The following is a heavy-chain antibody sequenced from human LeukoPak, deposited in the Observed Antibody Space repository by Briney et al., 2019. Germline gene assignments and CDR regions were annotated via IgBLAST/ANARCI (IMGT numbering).Heavy chain of an antibody. V-gene: IGHV4-38-2*01. Sequence: SETLSLTCGVSGYSISFDYYWGWIRQPPGKGLEWIGNMYHSGSAYYNPSLKSRVTILVDTSKNQFSLRLSSVTAADTAVYYCAKAYTTETEHCFDPWGQGILVTVSS. CDR1: GYSISFDYY. CDR2: MYHSGSA. J-gene: IGHJ5*02. CDR3: AKAYTTETEHCFDP. D-gene: IGHD1-1*01.